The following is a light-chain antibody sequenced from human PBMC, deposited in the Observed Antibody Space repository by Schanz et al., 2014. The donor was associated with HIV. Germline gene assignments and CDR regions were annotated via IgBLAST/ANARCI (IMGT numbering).Light chain of an antibody. CDR1: QSVSSH. CDR2: DVS. CDR3: QQYGSSPWT. Sequence: EIVLTQSPATLSLSPGERATLSCRASQSVSSHLAWYQQKPGQAPRILIYDVSKRATGIPARFSGSGSGTDFTLTISRVEPEDYAVYYCQQYGSSPWTFGQGTRVDVK. V-gene: IGKV3-11*01. J-gene: IGKJ1*01.